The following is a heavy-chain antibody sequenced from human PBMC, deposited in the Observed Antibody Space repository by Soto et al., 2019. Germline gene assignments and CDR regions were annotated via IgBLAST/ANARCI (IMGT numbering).Heavy chain of an antibody. D-gene: IGHD2-8*02. Sequence: PGGSLRLSCAASGFTFSSYGMHWVRQAPGKGLEWVAVISYDGSNKYYADSVKGRFTISRDNSKNTLYLQMNSLRAEDTAVYYCAKCSSTNLYWVDYWGQGTLVTVSS. CDR3: AKCSSTNLYWVDY. V-gene: IGHV3-30*18. CDR1: GFTFSSYG. CDR2: ISYDGSNK. J-gene: IGHJ4*02.